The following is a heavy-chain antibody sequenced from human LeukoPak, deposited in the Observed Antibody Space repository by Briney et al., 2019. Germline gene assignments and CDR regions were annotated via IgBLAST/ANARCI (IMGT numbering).Heavy chain of an antibody. V-gene: IGHV3-48*01. CDR3: ARGKNSYGYSYYFDY. Sequence: PGGSLRLSCAASGFTFSSYSMNWVRQAPGKGLEWVSYISSSSSTIYYADSVKGRFTISRDNAKNSLYLQMNSLRAEDTAVYYCARGKNSYGYSYYFDYWGQGTLVTVSS. J-gene: IGHJ4*02. D-gene: IGHD5-18*01. CDR1: GFTFSSYS. CDR2: ISSSSSTI.